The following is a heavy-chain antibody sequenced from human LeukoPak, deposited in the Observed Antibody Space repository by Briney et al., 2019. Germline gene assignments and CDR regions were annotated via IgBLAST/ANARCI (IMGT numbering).Heavy chain of an antibody. CDR2: IKSKTDGGTT. J-gene: IGHJ3*02. CDR1: GFAVSSNY. CDR3: TTDRGETYYDILTGSNDAFDI. D-gene: IGHD3-9*01. V-gene: IGHV3-15*01. Sequence: GGSLRLSCAASGFAVSSNYMSWVRQAPGKGLEWVGRIKSKTDGGTTDYAAPVKGRFTISRDDSKNTLYLQMNSLKTEDTAVYYCTTDRGETYYDILTGSNDAFDIWGQGTMVTVSS.